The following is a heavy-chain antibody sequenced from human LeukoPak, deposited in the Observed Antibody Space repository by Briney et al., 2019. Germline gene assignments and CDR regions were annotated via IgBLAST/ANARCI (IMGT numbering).Heavy chain of an antibody. CDR2: ISYDGSNK. CDR1: GFTFSTYG. D-gene: IGHD3-10*01. Sequence: GGSLRLSCVASGFTFSTYGMHWVRQAPGKGLEWVAVISYDGSNKYYADSVKGRFTISRDNSKNTLYLQMNSLRAEDTAVYYCARAKPKNMVRGLIMRRESRYYFDYWGQGTLVTVSS. J-gene: IGHJ4*02. CDR3: ARAKPKNMVRGLIMRRESRYYFDY. V-gene: IGHV3-30*03.